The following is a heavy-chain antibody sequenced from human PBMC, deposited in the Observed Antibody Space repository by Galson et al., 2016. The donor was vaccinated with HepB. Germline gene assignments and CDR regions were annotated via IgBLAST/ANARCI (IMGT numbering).Heavy chain of an antibody. V-gene: IGHV3-21*01. CDR3: ARVSPVDYYYYMDV. Sequence: SLRLSCAASGFSFSSHGMNWVRQAPGKGLEWVSSFSGRSSYIYYADSVEGRFTVSRDNAKNSLYLQMNSLRAEDTAVYYCARVSPVDYYYYMDVWGQGILVTVSS. J-gene: IGHJ6*03. CDR2: FSGRSSYI. CDR1: GFSFSSHG.